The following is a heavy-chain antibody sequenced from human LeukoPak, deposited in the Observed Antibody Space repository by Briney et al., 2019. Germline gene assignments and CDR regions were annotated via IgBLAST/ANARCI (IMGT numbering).Heavy chain of an antibody. CDR1: GGSISSSSYY. Sequence: KPSETLSLTCTVSGGSISSSSYYWGWIRQPPGKGLEWIGSIYYSGSTYYNPSLKSRVTMSVDTSKNQFSLKLSSVTAADTAVYYCAGSGWFSTSPDYWGQGTLVTVSS. V-gene: IGHV4-39*07. J-gene: IGHJ4*02. D-gene: IGHD2-15*01. CDR2: IYYSGST. CDR3: AGSGWFSTSPDY.